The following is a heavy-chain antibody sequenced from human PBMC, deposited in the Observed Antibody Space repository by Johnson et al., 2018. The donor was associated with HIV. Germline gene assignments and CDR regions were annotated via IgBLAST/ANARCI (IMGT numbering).Heavy chain of an antibody. D-gene: IGHD1-1*01. CDR3: ARDPPNWNDGGGSGAVDI. Sequence: QVQLVESGGGVVQPGRSLRLSCVASGFAFSSYAMHWVRQAPGKGLEWVSVIYSDGSTYYADSVKGRFTISRDNSKNTLYLQMNSLRDEDTALYYCARDPPNWNDGGGSGAVDIWGQGTMVTVSS. CDR2: IYSDGST. V-gene: IGHV3-NL1*01. CDR1: GFAFSSYA. J-gene: IGHJ3*02.